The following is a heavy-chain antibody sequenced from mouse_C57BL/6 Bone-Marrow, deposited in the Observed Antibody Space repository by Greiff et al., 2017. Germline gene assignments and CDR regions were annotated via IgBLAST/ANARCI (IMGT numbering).Heavy chain of an antibody. V-gene: IGHV1-64*01. CDR1: GYTFTSYW. D-gene: IGHD2-2*01. J-gene: IGHJ2*01. CDR3: QLWLLYYFDY. CDR2: IHPNSGST. Sequence: QVQLQQPGAELVKPGASVKLSCKASGYTFTSYWMHWVKQRPGQGLEWIGMIHPNSGSTNYNEKFKSKATLTVDKSSSTAYMQLSSLTSEDSAVYYCQLWLLYYFDYWGQGTTLTVAS.